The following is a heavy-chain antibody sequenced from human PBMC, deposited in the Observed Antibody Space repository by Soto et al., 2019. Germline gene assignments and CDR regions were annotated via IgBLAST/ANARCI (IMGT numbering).Heavy chain of an antibody. V-gene: IGHV1-18*01. CDR3: ARKVEQWLSYFDY. D-gene: IGHD6-19*01. J-gene: IGHJ4*02. Sequence: QVQLVQSGAEVKKPGASVKVSCKASGYTFTNYAITWVRQAPGQGLEWMGWFSPYNGKTNYAQNLQGRVTMTTDTSTSTAYMEVRTLRSDDTAVYFCARKVEQWLSYFDYWGQGTLVTVSS. CDR2: FSPYNGKT. CDR1: GYTFTNYA.